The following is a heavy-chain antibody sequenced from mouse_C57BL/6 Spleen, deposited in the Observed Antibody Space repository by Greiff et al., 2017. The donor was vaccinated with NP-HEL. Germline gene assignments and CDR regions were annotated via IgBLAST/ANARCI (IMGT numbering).Heavy chain of an antibody. CDR2: IYPGDGDT. Sequence: VQLQESGPELVKPGASVKISCKASGYAFSSSWMNWVKQRPGKGLEWIGRIYPGDGDTNYNGKFKGKATLTADKSSSTAYMQLSSLTSEDSAVYFCARGNWYFDVWGTGTTVTVSS. J-gene: IGHJ1*03. V-gene: IGHV1-82*01. CDR1: GYAFSSSW. CDR3: ARGNWYFDV.